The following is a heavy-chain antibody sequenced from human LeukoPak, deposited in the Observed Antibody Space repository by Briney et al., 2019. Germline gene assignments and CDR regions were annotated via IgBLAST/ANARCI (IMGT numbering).Heavy chain of an antibody. D-gene: IGHD3-16*01. CDR1: GFTFSSYW. CDR2: MNSDGSDR. Sequence: HPGGSLRLSCAVSGFTFSSYWMHWVRQGPGKGLVWVSRMNSDGSDRDYADSVKGRFTISRDNAKNTLYLQMDSLRAEDTAVYFCARGYATRGRDNSVGFDYWGQGALVTVSS. J-gene: IGHJ4*02. CDR3: ARGYATRGRDNSVGFDY. V-gene: IGHV3-74*01.